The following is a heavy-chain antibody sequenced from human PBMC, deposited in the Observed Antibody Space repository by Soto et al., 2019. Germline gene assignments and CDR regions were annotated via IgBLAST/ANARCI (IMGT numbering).Heavy chain of an antibody. CDR3: AHLGDFWRGYYSFDM. CDR2: IYWDDDK. D-gene: IGHD3-3*01. J-gene: IGHJ3*02. CDR1: GFSLSTSGVG. Sequence: QITMKESGPTLVKPTQTLTLTCTFSGFSLSTSGVGVGWIRQPPGKALEWLALIYWDDDKRHSPSLKNRFTITMYTSKDQVVLTRTNMDPVDTATYYCAHLGDFWRGYYSFDMWGQGTMVTVSS. V-gene: IGHV2-5*02.